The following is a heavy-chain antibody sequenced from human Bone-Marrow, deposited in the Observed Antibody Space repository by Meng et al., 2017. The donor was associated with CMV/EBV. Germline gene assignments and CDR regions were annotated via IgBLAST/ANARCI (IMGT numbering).Heavy chain of an antibody. CDR2: ISSSSSYI. Sequence: GESLKISCAASGFTFSSYSMNWVRQAPGKGLEWVSSISSSSSYIYYADSVKGRFTISRDNAKNSLYLQMNSLRAEDAAVYYCAGGVAAAGDYWGQGTLVTVSS. CDR3: AGGVAAAGDY. D-gene: IGHD6-13*01. V-gene: IGHV3-21*01. CDR1: GFTFSSYS. J-gene: IGHJ4*02.